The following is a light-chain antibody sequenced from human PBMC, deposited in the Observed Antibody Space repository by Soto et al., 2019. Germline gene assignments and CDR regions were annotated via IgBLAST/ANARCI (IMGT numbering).Light chain of an antibody. CDR3: QQYNTYSWT. CDR1: QTISSW. V-gene: IGKV1-5*01. J-gene: IGKJ1*01. CDR2: DAS. Sequence: DIQMTQSPSTLPASVGDRVTITCRASQTISSWLAWYQQKKGKPPKILIYDASSLQSGVPSGFSGSGSGTEFALTISSLQPDDFETYYCQQYNTYSWTFGPGTKVDIK.